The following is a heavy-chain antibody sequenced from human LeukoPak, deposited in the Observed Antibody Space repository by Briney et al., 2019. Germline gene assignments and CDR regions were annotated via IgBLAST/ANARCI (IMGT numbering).Heavy chain of an antibody. V-gene: IGHV3-11*04. Sequence: PGGSLRLSCAASGFTFSDHYMDWVRQAPGKGLEWVSYISSSGTSIYYADSVKGRFTIFRDNAKKSMYLQMNSLRAEDTAVYYCAREARYSSASDYWGQGTLVTVSS. CDR1: GFTFSDHY. J-gene: IGHJ4*02. CDR2: ISSSGTSI. D-gene: IGHD6-6*01. CDR3: AREARYSSASDY.